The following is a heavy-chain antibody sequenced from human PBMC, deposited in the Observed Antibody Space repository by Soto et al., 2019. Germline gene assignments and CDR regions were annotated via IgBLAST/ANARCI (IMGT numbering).Heavy chain of an antibody. CDR3: ARDGRAYYGSGSYLGDYYYYYGMDV. J-gene: IGHJ6*02. CDR1: GYTFTSYY. D-gene: IGHD3-10*01. Sequence: ASVKVSCKASGYTFTSYYMHCARQAPGQGLEWMGLINAYNGNTNYAQKLQGRVTMTTDTSTSTAYMELRSLRSDDTAVYYCARDGRAYYGSGSYLGDYYYYYGMDVWGQGTTVTVSS. CDR2: INAYNGNT. V-gene: IGHV1-18*04.